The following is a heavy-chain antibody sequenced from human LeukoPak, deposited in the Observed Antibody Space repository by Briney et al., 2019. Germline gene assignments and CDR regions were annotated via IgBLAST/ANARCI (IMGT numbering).Heavy chain of an antibody. Sequence: GASVKVSCKASGYTFTAYYIHWVRQVPGQGLEWMGWINPNNGGTNYAQNRLIMARDTSTSTVYMELIRLRSDDTAIYYCARDLWVKGGWPRYGMDVWGQGTTVTVSS. V-gene: IGHV1-2*02. J-gene: IGHJ6*02. CDR1: GYTFTAYY. CDR2: INPNNGGT. CDR3: ARDLWVKGGWPRYGMDV. D-gene: IGHD6-19*01.